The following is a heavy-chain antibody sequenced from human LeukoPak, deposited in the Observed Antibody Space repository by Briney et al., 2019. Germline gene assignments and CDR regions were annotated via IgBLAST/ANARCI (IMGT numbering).Heavy chain of an antibody. V-gene: IGHV4-39*01. D-gene: IGHD5-12*01. CDR1: GGSISSSSYY. Sequence: PSETLSLTCTVSGGSISSSSYYWGWFRQPPGKGLEWIGSIYYSGSTYYNPSLKSRVTISVDTSKNQFSLKLSSVTAADTAVYYCARRGYSGYSHYWGQGTLVTVSS. J-gene: IGHJ4*02. CDR2: IYYSGST. CDR3: ARRGYSGYSHY.